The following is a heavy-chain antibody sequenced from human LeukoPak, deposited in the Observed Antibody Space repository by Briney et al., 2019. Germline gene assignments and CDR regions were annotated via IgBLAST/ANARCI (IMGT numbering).Heavy chain of an antibody. J-gene: IGHJ3*02. CDR3: ARRGYSYGDAFDI. D-gene: IGHD5-18*01. CDR1: GYTFTGYY. Sequence: GASVKVSCKASGYTFTGYYMHWVRQAPGQGLEWMGWINPNSGGTNYAQKCQGRVTMTRDTSISTAYLQWSSLKASDTAMYYCARRGYSYGDAFDIWGQGTMVTVSS. CDR2: INPNSGGT. V-gene: IGHV1-2*02.